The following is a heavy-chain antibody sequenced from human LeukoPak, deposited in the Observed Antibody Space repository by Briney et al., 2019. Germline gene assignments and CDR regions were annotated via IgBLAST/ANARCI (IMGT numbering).Heavy chain of an antibody. CDR1: GFTVSSNY. Sequence: GGSLRLSCAASGFTVSSNYMSWVRQAPRKGLEWVSVIYSGGSTYYADSVKGRFTISRDNSKNTLYLQMNSLRAEDTAVYYCARDELRSDAFDIWGQGTMVTVSS. CDR2: IYSGGST. CDR3: ARDELRSDAFDI. D-gene: IGHD4-17*01. J-gene: IGHJ3*02. V-gene: IGHV3-53*01.